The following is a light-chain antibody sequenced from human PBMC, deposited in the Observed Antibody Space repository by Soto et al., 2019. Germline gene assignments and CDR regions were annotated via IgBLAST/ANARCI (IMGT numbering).Light chain of an antibody. Sequence: EIVMTQSPATLSVSPGQRATLSCRASQSVTSINLAWYQQKPGQAPRLLIYGASTRATGIPARFSGSGSGTEFTLPISSLQSEDSAVYYCQQFYKWPPSTFGQRTKVELK. CDR3: QQFYKWPPST. V-gene: IGKV3-15*01. J-gene: IGKJ1*01. CDR1: QSVTSIN. CDR2: GAS.